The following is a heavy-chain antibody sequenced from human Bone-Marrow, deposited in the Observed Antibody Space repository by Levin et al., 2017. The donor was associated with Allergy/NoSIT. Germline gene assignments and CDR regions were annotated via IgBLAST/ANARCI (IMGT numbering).Heavy chain of an antibody. V-gene: IGHV3-33*01. Sequence: GESLKISCAASGFNFPTYDMHWVRQAPGKGLEWVAFIWYDGINKSHGDSVKGRFTISRDNSKNTLYLQMNSLRAEDTAVYYCARERSGTYSPYGMDVWGQGTTVTVSS. J-gene: IGHJ6*02. CDR3: ARERSGTYSPYGMDV. CDR2: IWYDGINK. D-gene: IGHD1-26*01. CDR1: GFNFPTYD.